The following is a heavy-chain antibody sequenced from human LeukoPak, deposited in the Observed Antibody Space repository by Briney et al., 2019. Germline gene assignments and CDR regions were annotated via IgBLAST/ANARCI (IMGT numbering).Heavy chain of an antibody. CDR1: GGSISSSNW. CDR3: ARDLLTGVFDY. Sequence: PSETLSLTCAVSGGSISSSNWWSWIRQPPGKGLEWIGYIYYSGSTNYNPSLKSRVTISVDTSKNQFSLKLSSVTAADTAVYYCARDLLTGVFDYWGQGTLVTVSS. V-gene: IGHV4-61*01. D-gene: IGHD3-9*01. CDR2: IYYSGST. J-gene: IGHJ4*02.